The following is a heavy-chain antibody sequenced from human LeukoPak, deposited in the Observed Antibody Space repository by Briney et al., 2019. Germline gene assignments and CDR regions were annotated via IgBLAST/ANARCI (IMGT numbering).Heavy chain of an antibody. CDR3: ARQLPYYYGSGSYVGY. J-gene: IGHJ4*02. Sequence: ASVRVSCTASGYTFTGYYMHWVRQAPGQGLEWMGWINPNSGGTNYAQKFQGRVTMTRDTSTSTAYMELSRLRSDDTAVYYCARQLPYYYGSGSYVGYWGQGNLATVSS. CDR1: GYTFTGYY. V-gene: IGHV1-2*02. D-gene: IGHD3-10*01. CDR2: INPNSGGT.